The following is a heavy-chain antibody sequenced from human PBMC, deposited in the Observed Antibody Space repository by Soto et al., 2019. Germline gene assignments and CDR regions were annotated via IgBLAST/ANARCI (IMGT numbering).Heavy chain of an antibody. CDR2: ISHDGSYK. V-gene: IGHV3-30*18. Sequence: VQLLESGGGVVQPGRSLRLSCAASGFSFTTYVMHWVRQAPGKGLEWVAVISHDGSYKYYGDAVKGRFTISRDTSKNAVYLEMNSLRPEDTAVYYCAKGLLAIVGTTLPRDAFNIWGQGTMVTVSS. CDR1: GFSFTTYV. D-gene: IGHD1-26*01. J-gene: IGHJ3*02. CDR3: AKGLLAIVGTTLPRDAFNI.